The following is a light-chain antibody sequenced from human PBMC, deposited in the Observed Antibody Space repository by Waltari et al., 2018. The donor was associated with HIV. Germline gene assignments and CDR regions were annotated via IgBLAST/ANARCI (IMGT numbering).Light chain of an antibody. J-gene: IGLJ1*01. CDR2: DVT. Sequence: QSALTQPRSVSGSPGQSVTISCTGTSSDVGGYNYVSWYQHHPGKAPKFMIYDVTKRPSGVPGRFSGSKSGNTAALTISGLQAEDEADYYCCSYAGRYTYVFGTGTKVTVL. CDR3: CSYAGRYTYV. CDR1: SSDVGGYNY. V-gene: IGLV2-11*01.